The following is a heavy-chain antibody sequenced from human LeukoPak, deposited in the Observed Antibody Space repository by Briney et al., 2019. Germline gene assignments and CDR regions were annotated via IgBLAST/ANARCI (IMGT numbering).Heavy chain of an antibody. D-gene: IGHD4-17*01. CDR2: IFHSGNS. V-gene: IGHV4-38-2*01. CDR3: ARVTYVDDMLYQYFDY. J-gene: IGHJ4*02. Sequence: PSETLSLTCAVSSYSISSGSYWGWIRRSPGKGLEWVGSIFHSGNSYYNPSLKSRLTMSVDTSKNQFSLKLTSVTAADTALYYCARVTYVDDMLYQYFDYWGQGILVTVSS. CDR1: SYSISSGSY.